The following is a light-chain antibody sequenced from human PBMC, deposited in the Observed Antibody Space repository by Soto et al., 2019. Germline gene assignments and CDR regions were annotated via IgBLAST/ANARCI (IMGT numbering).Light chain of an antibody. CDR3: QQYEKWPWT. V-gene: IGKV3-15*01. CDR2: GAS. J-gene: IGKJ1*01. Sequence: EIVLTQSPASLSLSPGERATLSCRASQSVPRNLAWYQKRPGQAPSLLIYGASTRATGIPARFSVSGSGTESTLTISSLQSEDFAVYYCQQYEKWPWTFGQGTKVDIK. CDR1: QSVPRN.